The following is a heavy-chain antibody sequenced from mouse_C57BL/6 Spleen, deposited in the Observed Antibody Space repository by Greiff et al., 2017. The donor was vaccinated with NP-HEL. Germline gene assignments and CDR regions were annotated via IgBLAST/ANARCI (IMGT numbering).Heavy chain of an antibody. D-gene: IGHD1-1*01. CDR1: GYAFSSSW. J-gene: IGHJ2*01. V-gene: IGHV1-82*01. CDR3: ARDYYGTYFDY. Sequence: QVQLQQPGTELVKPGASVKISCKASGYAFSSSWMNWVKQRPGKGLEWIGRIYPGDGDTNYNGKFKGKATLTADKSSSTAYMQLSSLTSEDSAVYFCARDYYGTYFDYWGQGTTLTVSS. CDR2: IYPGDGDT.